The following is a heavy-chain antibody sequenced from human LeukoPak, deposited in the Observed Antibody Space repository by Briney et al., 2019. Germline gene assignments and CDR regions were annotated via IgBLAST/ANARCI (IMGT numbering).Heavy chain of an antibody. V-gene: IGHV4-39*07. CDR1: GGSISSSSYY. CDR3: ARRIVSSSSGFDY. D-gene: IGHD6-6*01. CDR2: MYHSGST. Sequence: PSETLSLTCTVSGGSISSSSYYWGWIRQSPGKGLEWIGFMYHSGSTYYDPSLKSRVTISVDTSKNQFSLKLSSVTAADTAVYYCARRIVSSSSGFDYWGQGTLVTVSS. J-gene: IGHJ4*02.